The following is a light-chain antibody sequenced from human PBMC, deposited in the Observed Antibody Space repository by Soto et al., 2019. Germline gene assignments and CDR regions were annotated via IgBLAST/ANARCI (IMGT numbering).Light chain of an antibody. J-gene: IGLJ2*01. CDR3: AAWDDSLNVVV. V-gene: IGLV1-44*01. CDR1: SSNIGSHA. Sequence: QPVLTQPPSASGTPGQRVTISCSGSSSNIGSHAVSWYQQLPGTAPKLLIYNNNQRPSGVPDRFSGSKSGTSASLAVSGLQSEDEADYYCAAWDDSLNVVVFGGGTKLTVL. CDR2: NNN.